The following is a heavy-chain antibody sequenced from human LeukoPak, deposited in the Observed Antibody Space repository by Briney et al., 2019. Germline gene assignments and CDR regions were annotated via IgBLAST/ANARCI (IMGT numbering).Heavy chain of an antibody. CDR3: ARDFCSSTSCYFDS. V-gene: IGHV1-18*01. J-gene: IGHJ4*02. D-gene: IGHD2-2*01. Sequence: ASVKVSCKASGYSFTTYGITWVRQAPGQGLEWMGWISAFNGNTNYAQKLQGRVTMTTDTSTSTAYMELRSLRSDDAAVYYCARDFCSSTSCYFDSWGLGTLVTVSS. CDR1: GYSFTTYG. CDR2: ISAFNGNT.